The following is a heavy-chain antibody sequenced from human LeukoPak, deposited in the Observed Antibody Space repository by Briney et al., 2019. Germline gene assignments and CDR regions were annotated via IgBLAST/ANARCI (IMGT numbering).Heavy chain of an antibody. CDR2: INHSGST. D-gene: IGHD5-18*01. CDR3: ARWGGYSYGWRRAEYFQH. Sequence: SETLSLTCAVYGGSFSGYYWSWIRQPPGKGLEWIGEINHSGSTNYNPSLKSRVTISVDTSKNQFSLKLSSVTAADTAVYYCARWGGYSYGWRRAEYFQHWGQGTLVTVSS. CDR1: GGSFSGYY. V-gene: IGHV4-34*01. J-gene: IGHJ1*01.